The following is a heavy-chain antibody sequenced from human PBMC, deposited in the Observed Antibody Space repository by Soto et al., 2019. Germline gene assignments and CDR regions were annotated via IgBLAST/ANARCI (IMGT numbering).Heavy chain of an antibody. Sequence: ASVKVSCKASGYTLTSYDSNWVRQATGQGLEWMGWMNPNSGNTGYAQTFQGRVTMTTDTSTSTVHMEVRSLRSDDTAVYYCAREGVAPYYYYGMDVWGQGTPVTVSS. J-gene: IGHJ6*02. D-gene: IGHD5-12*01. CDR2: MNPNSGNT. CDR3: AREGVAPYYYYGMDV. CDR1: GYTLTSYD. V-gene: IGHV1-8*01.